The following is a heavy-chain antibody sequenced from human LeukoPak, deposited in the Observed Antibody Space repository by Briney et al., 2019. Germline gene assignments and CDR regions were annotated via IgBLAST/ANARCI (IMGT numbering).Heavy chain of an antibody. J-gene: IGHJ6*02. CDR3: ASVDYYDSSGYQGVYYYYYYGMDV. CDR2: IIPILGIA. Sequence: GASVKVSCKASGGTFSSYAISWVRQAPGQGLEWMGRIIPILGIANYAQKFQGRVTITADKSTSTAYMELSSLRSEDTAVYYCASVDYYDSSGYQGVYYYYYYGMDVWGQGTTVTVS. CDR1: GGTFSSYA. V-gene: IGHV1-69*04. D-gene: IGHD3-22*01.